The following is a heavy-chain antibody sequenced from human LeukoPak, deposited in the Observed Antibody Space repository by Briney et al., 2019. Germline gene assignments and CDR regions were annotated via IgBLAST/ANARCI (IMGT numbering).Heavy chain of an antibody. D-gene: IGHD5-24*01. J-gene: IGHJ4*02. CDR2: ISGSGGST. Sequence: GGSLRLSCAASGFTFSSYAMSWVRQAPGKGLEWVSAISGSGGSTYYADSVKGRFTISRDNSKNTLYLQMSSLRAEDTAVYYCAKDPRPRWAFFDYWGQGTLVTVSS. V-gene: IGHV3-23*01. CDR3: AKDPRPRWAFFDY. CDR1: GFTFSSYA.